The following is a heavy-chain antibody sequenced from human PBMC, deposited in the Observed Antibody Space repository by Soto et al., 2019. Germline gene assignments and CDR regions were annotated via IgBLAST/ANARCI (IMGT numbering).Heavy chain of an antibody. J-gene: IGHJ4*02. CDR3: ARGSGYSYGDFDY. CDR2: IIPIFGTA. CDR1: GGTFSSYA. D-gene: IGHD5-18*01. V-gene: IGHV1-69*13. Sequence: AASVKVSCKASGGTFSSYAISWVRQAPGQGLEWMGGIIPIFGTANYAQKFQGRVTITADESTSTAYMELSSLRSEDTAVYYCARGSGYSYGDFDYWGQGTLVTVSS.